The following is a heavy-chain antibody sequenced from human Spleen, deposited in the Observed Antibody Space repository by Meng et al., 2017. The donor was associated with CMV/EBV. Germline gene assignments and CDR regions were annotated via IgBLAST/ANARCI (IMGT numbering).Heavy chain of an antibody. CDR2: ISSSGRAV. D-gene: IGHD3-22*01. Sequence: GESLKISCTASGFTFSSYTMNWVRQPPGKGLEWVSYISSSGRAVHYADSLRGRFTVSRDNAKNSLYLQMNSLRADDTAVYYCARSLFDSSGYYFRPFDYWGQGTLVTVSS. J-gene: IGHJ4*02. CDR1: GFTFSSYT. V-gene: IGHV3-48*04. CDR3: ARSLFDSSGYYFRPFDY.